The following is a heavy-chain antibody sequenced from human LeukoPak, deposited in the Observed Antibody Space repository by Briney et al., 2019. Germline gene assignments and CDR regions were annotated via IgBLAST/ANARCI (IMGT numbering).Heavy chain of an antibody. J-gene: IGHJ4*02. CDR2: ISSSGGST. CDR3: AKDAVGGYDWYFDY. Sequence: GGSLRLSCAASGFTFSSYAMSWVRQAPGKGLEWVSGISSSGGSTVYADSVKGRFTISRDNFRNTVFLQMNSLRAEDTAVYYCAKDAVGGYDWYFDYWGQGTLVTVSS. D-gene: IGHD5-12*01. CDR1: GFTFSSYA. V-gene: IGHV3-23*01.